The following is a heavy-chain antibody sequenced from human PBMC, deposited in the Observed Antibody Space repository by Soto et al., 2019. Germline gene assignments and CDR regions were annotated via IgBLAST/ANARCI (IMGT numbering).Heavy chain of an antibody. CDR1: GYTFTSYA. V-gene: IGHV1-3*01. CDR3: ARVLVGATPLNY. J-gene: IGHJ4*02. D-gene: IGHD1-26*01. CDR2: INAGNGNT. Sequence: ASVKVSCKASGYTFTSYAMHWVRQAPGQRLEWMGWINAGNGNTKYSQKFQGRVTITRDTSASTAYMELSSLRSEDTAVYYCARVLVGATPLNYWGQGTLVTVS.